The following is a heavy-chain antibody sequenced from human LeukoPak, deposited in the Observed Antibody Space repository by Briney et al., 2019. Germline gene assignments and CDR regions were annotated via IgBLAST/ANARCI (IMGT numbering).Heavy chain of an antibody. CDR2: INSDGSST. CDR3: AKAATDYGGNPGYFDY. J-gene: IGHJ4*02. D-gene: IGHD4-23*01. CDR1: GFTFSNYR. Sequence: PGGSLRLSCAASGFTFSNYRMHWVRQAPGKGLVWVSRINSDGSSTSYADSVKGRFTISRDNAKNTLYLQMNSLRAEDTAVYYCAKAATDYGGNPGYFDYWGQGTLVTVSS. V-gene: IGHV3-74*01.